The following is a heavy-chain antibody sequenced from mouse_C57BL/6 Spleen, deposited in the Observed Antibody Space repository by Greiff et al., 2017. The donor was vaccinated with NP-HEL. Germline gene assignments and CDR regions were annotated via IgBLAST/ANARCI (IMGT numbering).Heavy chain of an antibody. J-gene: IGHJ2*01. CDR2: IHPNSGST. V-gene: IGHV1-64*01. CDR1: GYTFTSYW. CDR3: ARSPTVVAYYFDY. Sequence: QVQLKQPGAELVKPGASVKLSCKASGYTFTSYWMHWVKQRPGQGLEWIGMIHPNSGSTNYNEKFKSKATLTVDKSSSTAYMQLSSLTSEDSAVYYCARSPTVVAYYFDYWGQGTTLTVSS. D-gene: IGHD1-1*01.